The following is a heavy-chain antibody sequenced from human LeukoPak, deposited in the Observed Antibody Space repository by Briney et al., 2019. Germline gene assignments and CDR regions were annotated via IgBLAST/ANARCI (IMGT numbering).Heavy chain of an antibody. CDR3: ARGLSGVSSWYFDL. D-gene: IGHD7-27*01. J-gene: IGHJ2*01. CDR1: GFTFSSYS. V-gene: IGHV3-53*01. CDR2: LHSGGHT. Sequence: GGSLRLSCAASGFTFSSYSMNWVRQAPGKGLVWVSALHSGGHTFYADSVRGRFIISRDISKNTLHLQMNDLGAEDTALYYCARGLSGVSSWYFDLWGRGTLVSVSS.